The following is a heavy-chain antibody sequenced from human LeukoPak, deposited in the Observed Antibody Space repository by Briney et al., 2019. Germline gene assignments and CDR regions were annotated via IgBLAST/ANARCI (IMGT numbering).Heavy chain of an antibody. Sequence: RGSLRLSCAASGFTFSSYTMNWVRQAPGKGLEWVSSISSSGNYIYYADSLKGRFTISRDNAKNSLFLQINSLRAEDTAIYYCARRTNYDFDCWGQGTLVAVSS. CDR3: ARRTNYDFDC. CDR1: GFTFSSYT. D-gene: IGHD2-8*01. CDR2: ISSSGNYI. V-gene: IGHV3-21*01. J-gene: IGHJ4*02.